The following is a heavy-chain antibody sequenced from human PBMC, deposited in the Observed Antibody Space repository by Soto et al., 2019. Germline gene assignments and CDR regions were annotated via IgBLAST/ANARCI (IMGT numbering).Heavy chain of an antibody. CDR2: IHDSGTT. V-gene: IGHV4-61*01. Sequence: QVQLQESGPGLVMPSETLSLTCTVSGRSVNSGNYYWSGIRQPPGKGLEWIGNIHDSGTTNYNPSLKSRVTISIDPSKSQFSLILTSVTAADTAVYYCAREVAAIGDFDSWGQGTLVTVSS. CDR3: AREVAAIGDFDS. D-gene: IGHD2-15*01. J-gene: IGHJ4*02. CDR1: GRSVNSGNYY.